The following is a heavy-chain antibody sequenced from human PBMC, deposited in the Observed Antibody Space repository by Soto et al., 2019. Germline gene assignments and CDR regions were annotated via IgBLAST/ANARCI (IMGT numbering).Heavy chain of an antibody. J-gene: IGHJ6*02. CDR3: AKDVTAAGDNDYNPGLDV. V-gene: IGHV3-30*18. CDR1: GFTFSLYG. CDR2: ITYEGSHQ. Sequence: QVQLVESGGGVVQPGKSVRLSGAASGFTFSLYGIHWVRQAQGKGLEWVAFITYEGSHQDYVDSVKGRFTLSRDHSKNIVYLQMNILRPEHTAVYYCAKDVTAAGDNDYNPGLDVWGHGNTVTVSS. D-gene: IGHD6-13*01.